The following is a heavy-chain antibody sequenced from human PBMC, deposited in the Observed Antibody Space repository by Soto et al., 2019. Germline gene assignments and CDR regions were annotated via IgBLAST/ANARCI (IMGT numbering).Heavy chain of an antibody. D-gene: IGHD3-10*01. CDR3: AGHPGRGAVDI. J-gene: IGHJ3*02. CDR2: IKQDGSEK. V-gene: IGHV3-7*01. CDR1: GFTFSSYW. Sequence: EVQLVESGGGLVQPGGSLRLSCAASGFTFSSYWMSWVRQAPGKGLEWVANIKQDGSEKYYVDSVKGRFTISRDNAKNSLYLQMNSLRAEDTAVYYCAGHPGRGAVDIWGQGTMVTVSS.